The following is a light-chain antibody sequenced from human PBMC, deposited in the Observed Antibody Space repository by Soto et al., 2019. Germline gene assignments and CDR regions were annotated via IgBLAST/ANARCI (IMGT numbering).Light chain of an antibody. J-gene: IGLJ2*01. CDR1: SSDVGSYNL. CDR2: EGS. Sequence: QSALTQPASVSGSPGQSITISCTGTSSDVGSYNLVSWYQQYPDKAPKLIIYEGSKRPSGVSNRFSGSKSGNTASLTISGLQAEDEADYYCGSFALGSTLIFGGGTKVTVL. V-gene: IGLV2-23*01. CDR3: GSFALGSTLI.